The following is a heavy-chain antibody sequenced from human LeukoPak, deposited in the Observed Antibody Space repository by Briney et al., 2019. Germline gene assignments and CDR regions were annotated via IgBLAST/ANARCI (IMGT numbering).Heavy chain of an antibody. V-gene: IGHV4-34*01. J-gene: IGHJ4*02. CDR1: GGSFSGYY. CDR3: ARAGYSSSWPPQGY. Sequence: SETLSLTCAVYGGSFSGYYWSWIRQPPGKGLEWIGEINHSGSTNYNPSLKSRVTISVDTSKNQFSLKLSSVTAADTAVYYCARAGYSSSWPPQGYWGRGTLVTVSS. D-gene: IGHD6-13*01. CDR2: INHSGST.